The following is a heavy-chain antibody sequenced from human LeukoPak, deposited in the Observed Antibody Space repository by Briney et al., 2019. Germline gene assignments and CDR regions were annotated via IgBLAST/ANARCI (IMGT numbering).Heavy chain of an antibody. J-gene: IGHJ5*02. V-gene: IGHV4-4*07. CDR1: GGSISSYY. CDR3: ARPRGVVVVAATMWFDP. D-gene: IGHD2-15*01. Sequence: KPSETLSLTCTVSGGSISSYYWSWIWQPAGKGLEWIGRIYTSGSTNYNPSLKSRVTMSVDTSKNQFSLKLSSVTAADTAVYYCARPRGVVVVAATMWFDPWGQGTLVTVSS. CDR2: IYTSGST.